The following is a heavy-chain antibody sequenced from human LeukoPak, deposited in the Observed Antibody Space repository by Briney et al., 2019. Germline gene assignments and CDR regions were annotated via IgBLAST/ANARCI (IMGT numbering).Heavy chain of an antibody. D-gene: IGHD3-10*01. CDR3: ARDLTFITMVRGVRPHFNWFDP. CDR2: IYTSGST. J-gene: IGHJ5*02. CDR1: GGSLSSYY. Sequence: KPSETLSLTCTVSGGSLSSYYWSWIRQPAGKGLEWIGRIYTSGSTNYNPSLKSRVTMSVDTSKNQFSLKLSSVTAADTAVYYCARDLTFITMVRGVRPHFNWFDPWGQGTLVTVSS. V-gene: IGHV4-4*07.